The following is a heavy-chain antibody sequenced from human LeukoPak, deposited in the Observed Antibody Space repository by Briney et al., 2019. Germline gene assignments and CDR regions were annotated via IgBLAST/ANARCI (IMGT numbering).Heavy chain of an antibody. CDR3: ARVGYYASGPFSYFDY. CDR1: GFTFRGYA. Sequence: PGRSLRLSCAASGFTFRGYAMHSGPQAPGKGLEWVAVISYDGSNEYYADSVKGRFTISRDNSKNTLYLQMNSLSVEDTAVYYCARVGYYASGPFSYFDYWGQGTLVTVSS. J-gene: IGHJ4*02. D-gene: IGHD3-10*01. CDR2: ISYDGSNE. V-gene: IGHV3-30-3*01.